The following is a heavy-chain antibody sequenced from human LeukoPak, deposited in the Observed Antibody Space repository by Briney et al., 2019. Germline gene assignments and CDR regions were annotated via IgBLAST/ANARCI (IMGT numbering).Heavy chain of an antibody. J-gene: IGHJ6*03. V-gene: IGHV3-53*01. CDR1: GFTVSSNY. Sequence: GGSVSPSCAASGFTVSSNYMSWVRQAPGKGLEWVSVIYIGVSTYYADSVKGRLTISRDNSKNTLYLQMNSLRAEDTAVYYCARGQVPNCSGGSCYPSYYEYMDVWGKGTQVSVSS. D-gene: IGHD2-15*01. CDR2: IYIGVST. CDR3: ARGQVPNCSGGSCYPSYYEYMDV.